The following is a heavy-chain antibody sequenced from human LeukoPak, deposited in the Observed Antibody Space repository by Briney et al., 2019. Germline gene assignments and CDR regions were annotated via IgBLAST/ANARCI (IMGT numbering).Heavy chain of an antibody. Sequence: SEXLSLTCTVSGGSISSYYWSWIRQPAGKGLEWIGRIYTSGSTNYNPSLKSRVTMSVDTSKNQFSLKLSSVTAADTAVYYCARDHYDSSGYYTQTYFDYWGQGTLVTVSS. CDR1: GGSISSYY. J-gene: IGHJ4*02. CDR3: ARDHYDSSGYYTQTYFDY. V-gene: IGHV4-4*07. D-gene: IGHD3-22*01. CDR2: IYTSGST.